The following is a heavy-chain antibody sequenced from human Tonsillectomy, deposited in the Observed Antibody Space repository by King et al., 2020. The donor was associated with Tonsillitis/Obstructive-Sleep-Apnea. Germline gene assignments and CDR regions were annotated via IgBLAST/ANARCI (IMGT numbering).Heavy chain of an antibody. D-gene: IGHD1-26*01. CDR2: ISGSGGGT. V-gene: IGHV3-23*04. CDR1: GFTFRSYA. J-gene: IGHJ3*02. Sequence: VQLVESGGGLVQPGGSLRLSCAASGFTFRSYAMSWVRQAPGKGLEWVSAISGSGGGTYYADSVKGRFTISRDNSKNTLYLQMNSLRADDTAVYYCAKSQWEALDAFDIWGQGTMVTVSS. CDR3: AKSQWEALDAFDI.